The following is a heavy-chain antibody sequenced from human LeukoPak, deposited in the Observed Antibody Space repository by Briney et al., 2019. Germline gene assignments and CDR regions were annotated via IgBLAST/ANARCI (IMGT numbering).Heavy chain of an antibody. J-gene: IGHJ4*02. Sequence: GGSLRLPCAASGFTVSSTYMSWVRQAPGKGLEWVSGISGSGGSTYYADSVKGRLTISRDNSKNTLYLQMNSLRAEDTAVYYCARNFGNVDYWGQGTLVTVSS. D-gene: IGHD1-7*01. CDR2: ISGSGGST. CDR3: ARNFGNVDY. V-gene: IGHV3-23*01. CDR1: GFTVSSTY.